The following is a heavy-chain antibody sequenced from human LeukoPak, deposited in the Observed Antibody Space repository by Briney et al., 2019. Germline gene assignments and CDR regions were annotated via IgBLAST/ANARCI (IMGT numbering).Heavy chain of an antibody. V-gene: IGHV1-2*02. J-gene: IGHJ4*02. CDR2: INPNSGGT. D-gene: IGHD4-17*01. CDR3: ARDSPNDYGDYLGY. CDR1: GYTXTGYY. Sequence: ASVKVSCKASGYTXTGYYMHWVRQAPGQGLEWMGWINPNSGGTNYAQKFQGRVTMTRDTSISTAYMELSRLRSDDTAVYYCARDSPNDYGDYLGYWGQGTLVTVSS.